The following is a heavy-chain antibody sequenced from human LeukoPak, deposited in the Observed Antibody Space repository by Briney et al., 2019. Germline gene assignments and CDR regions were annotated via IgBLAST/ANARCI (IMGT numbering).Heavy chain of an antibody. Sequence: RASVKVSCKASGYTFTSYDINWVRQAPGQGLEWMGGIIPIFGTANYAQKFQGRVTITADESTSTAYMELSSLRSEDTAVYYCARNGDSSSWYHEFDPWGQGTLVTVSS. CDR1: GYTFTSYD. CDR3: ARNGDSSSWYHEFDP. V-gene: IGHV1-69*13. J-gene: IGHJ5*02. D-gene: IGHD6-13*01. CDR2: IIPIFGTA.